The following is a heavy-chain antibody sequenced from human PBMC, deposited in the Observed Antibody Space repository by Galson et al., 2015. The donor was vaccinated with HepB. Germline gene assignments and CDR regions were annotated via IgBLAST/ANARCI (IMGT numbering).Heavy chain of an antibody. CDR2: ISYDGSQK. V-gene: IGHV3-30*04. Sequence: SLRLSCAASGFTFSSFTMHWVRQPPGKGLEWVAVISYDGSQKYYGDSVSGRFTISRDDSKNTLYLQMNSLRPEDTAVYYCARKGTMSIHYQWFDSWGQGTLVTVSS. J-gene: IGHJ5*01. D-gene: IGHD1-14*01. CDR3: ARKGTMSIHYQWFDS. CDR1: GFTFSSFT.